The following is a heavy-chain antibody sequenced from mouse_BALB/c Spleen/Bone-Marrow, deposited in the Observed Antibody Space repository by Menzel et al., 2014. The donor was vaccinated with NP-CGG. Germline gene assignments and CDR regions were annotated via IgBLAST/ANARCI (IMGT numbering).Heavy chain of an antibody. Sequence: EVQLQQSGAELVKPGASVKLSCTASGFNIKDTYMHWVKQRPERGLEWIGRIDPANGNTKYDPKFQGKATITADTSSNTAYLQLSSLTSEDTAVYCCATMITDWYFDVWGAGTTVTVSS. J-gene: IGHJ1*01. CDR3: ATMITDWYFDV. CDR2: IDPANGNT. D-gene: IGHD2-4*01. CDR1: GFNIKDTY. V-gene: IGHV14-3*02.